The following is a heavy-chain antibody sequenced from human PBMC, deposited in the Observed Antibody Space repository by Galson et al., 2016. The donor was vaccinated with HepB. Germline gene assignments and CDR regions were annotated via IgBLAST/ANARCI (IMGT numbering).Heavy chain of an antibody. V-gene: IGHV3-11*04. CDR3: ARFPYPFTFGGVADF. Sequence: SLRLSCAASGFTFSDYYMNWIRQAPGKGLEWISYISSSGNSMLYADSVRGRFTISRDNAEKSLYLQMNSLRVEDTAVYYCARFPYPFTFGGVADFWGQGTLVTVSS. D-gene: IGHD3-16*01. J-gene: IGHJ4*02. CDR1: GFTFSDYY. CDR2: ISSSGNSM.